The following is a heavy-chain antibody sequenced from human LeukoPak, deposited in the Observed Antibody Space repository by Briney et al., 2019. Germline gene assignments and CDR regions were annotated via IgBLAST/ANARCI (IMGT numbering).Heavy chain of an antibody. CDR1: GVSISSYY. V-gene: IGHV4-59*01. Sequence: PSETLSLTCTVSGVSISSYYWNWMRQSPGKGLEWIGYGHYSGTTNYNPSLKSRVTISVDTSKNQFSLKLNSVSAADTAVYYCARWGESGDYAVHAFDIWGQGTMVTVSS. CDR2: GHYSGTT. D-gene: IGHD2-21*02. J-gene: IGHJ3*02. CDR3: ARWGESGDYAVHAFDI.